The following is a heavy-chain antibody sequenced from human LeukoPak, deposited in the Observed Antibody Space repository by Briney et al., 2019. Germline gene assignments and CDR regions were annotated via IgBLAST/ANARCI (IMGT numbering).Heavy chain of an antibody. CDR3: ARVVDPSSSWLRYYYYGMDV. CDR1: GYTFTSYA. V-gene: IGHV7-4-1*02. J-gene: IGHJ6*02. Sequence: ASVKVSCKASGYTFTSYAMNWVRQAPGQGLEWMGWINTNTGNPTYAQGFTGRFVFSLDTSVSTAYLQISSLKAEDTAVYYCARVVDPSSSWLRYYYYGMDVWGQGTTVTVSS. CDR2: INTNTGNP. D-gene: IGHD6-13*01.